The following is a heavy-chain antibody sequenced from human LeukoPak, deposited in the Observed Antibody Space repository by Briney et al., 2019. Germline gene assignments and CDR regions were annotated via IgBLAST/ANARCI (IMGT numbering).Heavy chain of an antibody. V-gene: IGHV3-33*06. Sequence: AGGSLRLSCAASGFTFSSYGMHWVRQAPGKGLEWVAVIWYDGSNKYYADSVKGRFTISRDNSKNTLYLQMNSLRAEDTAVYYCAKMGHYYDSSGYYYGVDYWGQGTLVTVSS. CDR2: IWYDGSNK. CDR1: GFTFSSYG. CDR3: AKMGHYYDSSGYYYGVDY. J-gene: IGHJ4*02. D-gene: IGHD3-22*01.